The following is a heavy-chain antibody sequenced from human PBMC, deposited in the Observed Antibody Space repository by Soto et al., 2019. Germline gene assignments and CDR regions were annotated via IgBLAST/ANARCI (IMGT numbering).Heavy chain of an antibody. Sequence: SETLSLTCTVSGGSISSSSYYWGWIRQPPGKGLEWIGGIYYSGSTYYNPSLKSRVTISVDTSKNQFSLKLSSVTAADTAVYYCARHGGSGVDYWGQGTLVTVSS. D-gene: IGHD6-19*01. V-gene: IGHV4-39*01. CDR1: GGSISSSSYY. J-gene: IGHJ4*02. CDR2: IYYSGST. CDR3: ARHGGSGVDY.